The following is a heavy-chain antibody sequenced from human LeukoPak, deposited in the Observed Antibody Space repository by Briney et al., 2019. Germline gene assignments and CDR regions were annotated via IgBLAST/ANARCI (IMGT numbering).Heavy chain of an antibody. Sequence: GGSLRLSCAASGCTFDSYGMTWVRQAPGKGLEWVSGLNWNGGSTGYADSLQGRFTISRDNAKNSLYLQMTSLRAEDTALYYCARTRSSGGYSGADYWGQGTLVTVSS. CDR1: GCTFDSYG. D-gene: IGHD1-26*01. CDR2: LNWNGGST. CDR3: ARTRSSGGYSGADY. V-gene: IGHV3-20*04. J-gene: IGHJ4*02.